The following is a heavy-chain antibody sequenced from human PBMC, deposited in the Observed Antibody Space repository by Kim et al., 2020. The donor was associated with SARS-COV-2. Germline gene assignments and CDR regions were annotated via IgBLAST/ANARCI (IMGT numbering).Heavy chain of an antibody. J-gene: IGHJ4*02. D-gene: IGHD2-2*01. CDR3: ARVLCTSSDY. Sequence: YISYANTVKGRFTISSNNAKHSLFLQINSLRAEDTAVYYCARVLCTSSDYWGQGTLVTVSS. CDR2: YI. V-gene: IGHV3-21*01.